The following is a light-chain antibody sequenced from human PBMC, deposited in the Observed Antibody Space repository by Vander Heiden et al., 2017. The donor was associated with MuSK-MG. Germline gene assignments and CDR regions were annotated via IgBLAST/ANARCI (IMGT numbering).Light chain of an antibody. V-gene: IGKV3-11*01. CDR3: KQRSNWPGT. CDR1: QSVGSH. CDR2: DAS. J-gene: IGKJ1*01. Sequence: EIVLTQSPVTLSLSPGERATLSCRASQSVGSHLGWYQQKPGQAPRLLIYDASNRATGTPARFSGSGSGTDFTLTITSLEPEDFAVYYCKQRSNWPGTFGQGTKVEIK.